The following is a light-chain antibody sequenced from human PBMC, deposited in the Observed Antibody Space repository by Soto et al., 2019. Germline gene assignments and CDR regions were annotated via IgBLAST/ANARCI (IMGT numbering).Light chain of an antibody. CDR1: QSVSSN. CDR2: GAS. Sequence: ETMMTQSPATLSVSPRERATPYCGASQSVSSNLAWYQQKPGQAPRLLIYGASTRATGIPARFSGSGSGTEFTLTISSMQSEDFAVYYCQQRSNWPPITFGQGTRLEIK. CDR3: QQRSNWPPIT. V-gene: IGKV3-15*01. J-gene: IGKJ5*01.